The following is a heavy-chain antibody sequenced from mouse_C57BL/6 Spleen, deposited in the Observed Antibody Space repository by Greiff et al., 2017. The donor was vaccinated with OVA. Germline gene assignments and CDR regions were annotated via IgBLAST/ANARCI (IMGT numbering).Heavy chain of an antibody. D-gene: IGHD1-1*01. CDR2: IHPNSGST. CDR3: APSYYGSREGYAMDY. CDR1: GYTFTSYW. V-gene: IGHV1-64*01. J-gene: IGHJ4*01. Sequence: QVQLKQPGAELVKPGASVKLSCKASGYTFTSYWMHWVKQRPGQGLEWIGMIHPNSGSTNYNEKFKSKATLTVDKSSSTAYMQLSSLTSEDSAVYYCAPSYYGSREGYAMDYWGQGTSVTVSS.